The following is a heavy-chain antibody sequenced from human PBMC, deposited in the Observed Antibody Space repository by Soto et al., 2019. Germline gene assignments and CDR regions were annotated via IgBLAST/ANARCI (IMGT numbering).Heavy chain of an antibody. D-gene: IGHD3-22*01. V-gene: IGHV1-69*01. CDR3: ASRRYKFDTSGDHTDYYCYGGDV. J-gene: IGHJ6*02. CDR1: GGSFSSYA. CDR2: IIPIFRTP. Sequence: QVQLVQSGAEVKKPGSSVTVSCTPSGGSFSSYAISWVRQAPGQGLEWMGGIIPIFRTPDYAQKFQGRVTMTADETTSTAYMDLSSLRSENTAVYYCASRRYKFDTSGDHTDYYCYGGDVWGHGTTVTVSS.